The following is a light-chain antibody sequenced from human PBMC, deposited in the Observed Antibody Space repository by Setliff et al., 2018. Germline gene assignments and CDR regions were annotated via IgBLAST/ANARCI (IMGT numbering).Light chain of an antibody. Sequence: IQLTQSPASLSASVGDRVTITCRASQSIRSGLAWYQQKPGKSPKLLIFASALEDGVPSRFSGSGTRTDFTLTISNLQPEDFATYFCQHFSTYPRTLGGGTKVDIK. CDR2: AS. CDR1: QSIRSG. CDR3: QHFSTYPRT. J-gene: IGKJ4*01. V-gene: IGKV1-13*02.